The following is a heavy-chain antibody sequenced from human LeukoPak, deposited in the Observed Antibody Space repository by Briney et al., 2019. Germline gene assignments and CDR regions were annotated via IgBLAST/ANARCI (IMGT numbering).Heavy chain of an antibody. V-gene: IGHV1-69*05. CDR1: GVTFSSYA. CDR3: ARDKGIAAAGYEAVFDY. Sequence: SVKVSCKASGVTFSSYAISWVRQAPGQGLEWMGGIIPIFGTANYAQKFQGRVTITTDESTSTAYMELSSLRSEDTAVYYCARDKGIAAAGYEAVFDYWGQGTLVTVSS. D-gene: IGHD6-13*01. J-gene: IGHJ4*02. CDR2: IIPIFGTA.